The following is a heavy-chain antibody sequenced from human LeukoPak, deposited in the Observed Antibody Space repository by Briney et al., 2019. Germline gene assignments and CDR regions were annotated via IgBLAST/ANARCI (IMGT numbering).Heavy chain of an antibody. CDR1: GFTFSSYW. CDR3: ARAGPLYYYYYMDV. V-gene: IGHV3-7*03. D-gene: IGHD1-1*01. CDR2: IKEDGSEK. Sequence: GGSLRLSCAASGFTFSSYWMSWVRQAPGKGLEWVADIKEDGSEKYYVDSVKGRFTISRDNAKNSLYLQMNSLRAEDTALYYCARAGPLYYYYYMDVWGKGTTVTVSS. J-gene: IGHJ6*03.